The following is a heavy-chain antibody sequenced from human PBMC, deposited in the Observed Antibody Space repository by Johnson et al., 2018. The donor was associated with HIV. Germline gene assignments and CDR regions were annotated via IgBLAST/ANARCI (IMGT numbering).Heavy chain of an antibody. CDR2: IYSGGRT. CDR3: ARDLLIAYCGGDCWDAFDI. CDR1: GFSVSNNY. V-gene: IGHV3-66*02. J-gene: IGHJ3*02. D-gene: IGHD2-21*02. Sequence: VHLVESGGGLAQPGGSLRLSCAASGFSVSNNYMSWVRQAPGKGLEWVAVIYSGGRTYYADSVKGRFTISRDNSKNTLYLQMNSLRAEDTAVYYCARDLLIAYCGGDCWDAFDIWGQGTMVTVSS.